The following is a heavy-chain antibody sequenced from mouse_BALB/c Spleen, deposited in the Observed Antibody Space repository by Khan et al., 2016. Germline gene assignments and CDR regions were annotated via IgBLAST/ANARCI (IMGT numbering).Heavy chain of an antibody. CDR1: GCSLTGYG. Sequence: QVRLQQSGPGLVAPSQSLSITCTVSGCSLTGYGVNWVRQPPGKGLEWLGKIWGDGRTDYNSALKSRVSLIQDNSKSQVFLKMNSLQTDDTANYYGASDDNGFAYWGQGTLVIVSA. D-gene: IGHD6-1*01. V-gene: IGHV2-6-7*01. CDR3: ASDDNGFAY. CDR2: IWGDGRT. J-gene: IGHJ3*01.